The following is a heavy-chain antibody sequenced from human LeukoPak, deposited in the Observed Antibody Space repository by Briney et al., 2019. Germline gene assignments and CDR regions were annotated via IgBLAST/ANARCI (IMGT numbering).Heavy chain of an antibody. CDR1: GYTFTGYY. CDR2: IIPIFGTA. CDR3: ASSLATITNYYMDV. Sequence: SVKVSCKASGYTFTGYYMHWVRQAPGQGLEWMGGIIPIFGTANYAQKFQGRVTITADESTSTAYMELSSLRSEDTAVYYCASSLATITNYYMDVWGKGTTVTISS. J-gene: IGHJ6*03. V-gene: IGHV1-69*13. D-gene: IGHD5-24*01.